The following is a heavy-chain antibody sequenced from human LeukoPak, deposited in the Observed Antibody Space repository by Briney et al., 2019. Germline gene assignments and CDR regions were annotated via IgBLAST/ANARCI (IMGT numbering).Heavy chain of an antibody. CDR2: ISASGGST. V-gene: IGHV3-23*01. Sequence: GGSLRLSCAASGFTFSSYAMSWVRQAPGKGLEWVSAISASGGSTYYADSVKGRFTISRDNSKNTLYLQMNCLRAEDTAVYYCAGYSWGSSWYYFDYWGQGTLVTVSS. D-gene: IGHD6-13*01. CDR3: AGYSWGSSWYYFDY. J-gene: IGHJ4*02. CDR1: GFTFSSYA.